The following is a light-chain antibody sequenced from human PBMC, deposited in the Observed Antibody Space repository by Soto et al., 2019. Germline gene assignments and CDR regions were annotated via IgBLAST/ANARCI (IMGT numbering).Light chain of an antibody. J-gene: IGKJ1*01. CDR1: QSVSSSY. Sequence: EIVLTQSPGTLSLSPGERATLSCRASQSVSSSYLAWYQQKPGQAPRLLIYGASSRATVIPDRFSGSGSGTDFTLTISRLEPEDVAVYYCQQYGSSPWTFGQGTKVEIK. V-gene: IGKV3-20*01. CDR2: GAS. CDR3: QQYGSSPWT.